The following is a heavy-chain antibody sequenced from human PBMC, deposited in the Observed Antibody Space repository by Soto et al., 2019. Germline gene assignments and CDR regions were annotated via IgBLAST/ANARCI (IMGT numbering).Heavy chain of an antibody. D-gene: IGHD3-16*01. CDR2: IYYSGST. J-gene: IGHJ4*02. Sequence: SETLSLTCTVSGGSISSGGYYWSWLRQHPGKGLEWIGYIYYSGSTYYNPSLKSRVTISVDTSKNQFSLKLSSVTAADTAGYYCARVVITVGGAPVTDGFDYWGQGTLVTVSS. CDR1: GGSISSGGYY. V-gene: IGHV4-31*03. CDR3: ARVVITVGGAPVTDGFDY.